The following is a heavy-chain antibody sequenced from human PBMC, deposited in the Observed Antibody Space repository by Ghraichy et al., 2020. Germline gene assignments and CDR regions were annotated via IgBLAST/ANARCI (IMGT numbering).Heavy chain of an antibody. D-gene: IGHD6-13*01. J-gene: IGHJ5*02. Sequence: SETLSLTCTVSGGSISSSGYYWGWIRPPPGKGLEWIGSIYYSGSTYYNPSLKSRVTISVDTTKNQFSLKLSSVTAADTAVYYCARQLVSYSSSWHNWFDPWGQGTLVTVSS. CDR3: ARQLVSYSSSWHNWFDP. V-gene: IGHV4-39*01. CDR2: IYYSGST. CDR1: GGSISSSGYY.